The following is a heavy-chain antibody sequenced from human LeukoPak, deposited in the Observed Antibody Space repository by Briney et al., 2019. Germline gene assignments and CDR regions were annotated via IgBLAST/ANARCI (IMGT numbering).Heavy chain of an antibody. CDR1: GYTFTSYD. D-gene: IGHD4/OR15-4a*01. CDR2: MNPNSGNT. Sequence: GASVKVSCKASGYTFTSYDVNWVRQATGQGLEWMGWMNPNSGNTGYAQKFQGRVTMTRNTSISTAYMELSSLRSEDTAVYYCARPGESMVAPDYWDQGTLVTVSS. V-gene: IGHV1-8*01. CDR3: ARPGESMVAPDY. J-gene: IGHJ4*02.